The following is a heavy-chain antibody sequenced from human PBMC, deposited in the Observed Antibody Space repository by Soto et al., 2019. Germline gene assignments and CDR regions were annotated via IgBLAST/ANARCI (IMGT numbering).Heavy chain of an antibody. D-gene: IGHD2-2*01. J-gene: IGHJ5*02. CDR1: GGSISSGGYY. V-gene: IGHV4-31*03. Sequence: QVQLQESGPGLVKPSQTLSLTCTVSGGSISSGGYYWSWIRQHPGKGLEWIGYIYYSGSTYYNPPLKSRVTISVDTSKNQFSLKLSSVTAADTAVYYCARGRILPLVPAASWFDPWGQGTLVTVSS. CDR3: ARGRILPLVPAASWFDP. CDR2: IYYSGST.